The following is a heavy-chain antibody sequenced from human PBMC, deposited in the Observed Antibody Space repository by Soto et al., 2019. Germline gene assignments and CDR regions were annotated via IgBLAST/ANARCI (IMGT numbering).Heavy chain of an antibody. CDR2: IYYSGST. Sequence: SETLSLTCTVSGGSISSGDYYWSWIRQPPGKGLEWIGYIYYSGSTYYNPSLKSRVTISVDTSKNQFSLKLSSVTAADTAVYYCARGGDNYDSSGHAFDIWGQGTMVTVSS. CDR1: GGSISSGDYY. J-gene: IGHJ3*02. D-gene: IGHD3-22*01. V-gene: IGHV4-30-4*01. CDR3: ARGGDNYDSSGHAFDI.